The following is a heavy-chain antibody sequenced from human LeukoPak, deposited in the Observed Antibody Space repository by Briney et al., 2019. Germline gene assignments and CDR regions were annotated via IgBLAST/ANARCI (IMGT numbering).Heavy chain of an antibody. J-gene: IGHJ5*02. V-gene: IGHV4-39*01. CDR2: IYYGGST. D-gene: IGHD2-2*01. CDR1: GGSIRYSSYY. CDR3: ARLAYCTSTSCQQDNWFDP. Sequence: SETLSLTCTVSGGSIRYSSYYWGWIRQPPGKGLEWIGSIYYGGSTYYNPSLKSRVTISVDTSKNQFSLKLSSVTAADTAVYYCARLAYCTSTSCQQDNWFDPWGQGTLVTVSS.